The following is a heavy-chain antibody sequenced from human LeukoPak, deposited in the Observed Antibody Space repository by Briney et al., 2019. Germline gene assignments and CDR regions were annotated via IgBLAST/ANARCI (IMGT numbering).Heavy chain of an antibody. D-gene: IGHD3-10*01. V-gene: IGHV3-23*01. J-gene: IGHJ4*02. Sequence: GGSLRLSCVASGFTFSTYGMSWVRQAPGKGLEWVSAITDSGSNTEYADSVKGRFTISRDNSKNTLYLQMDSLRAEDTAIYYCADFGSGSYCFDYWGQGTLVTVSS. CDR1: GFTFSTYG. CDR3: ADFGSGSYCFDY. CDR2: ITDSGSNT.